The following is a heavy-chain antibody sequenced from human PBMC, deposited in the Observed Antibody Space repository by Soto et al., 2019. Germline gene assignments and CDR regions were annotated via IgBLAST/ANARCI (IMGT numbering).Heavy chain of an antibody. V-gene: IGHV4-59*08. J-gene: IGHJ6*03. Sequence: SETLSLTCTVSGGSISSYYWSWIRQPPGKGLEWIGYIYYSGSTNYNPSLKSRVTISVDTSKNQFSLKLSSVTAADTAVYYCARHSSHYGDYEGGYYYYYMEVWGKGTTVTVSS. CDR1: GGSISSYY. CDR3: ARHSSHYGDYEGGYYYYYMEV. D-gene: IGHD4-17*01. CDR2: IYYSGST.